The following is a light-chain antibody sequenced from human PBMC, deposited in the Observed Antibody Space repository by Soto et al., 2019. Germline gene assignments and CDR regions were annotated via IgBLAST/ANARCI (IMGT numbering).Light chain of an antibody. Sequence: EIVMTQSPATLSVSPGERATLSCRASQSVSSNLAWYQQKPGQAPRLLIYGASTRATGIPARLSGSGSGTEFTLTISSLQSEDFAVYYCQQYNNWRAAYPFGQGTKLEIK. CDR2: GAS. J-gene: IGKJ2*01. CDR3: QQYNNWRAAYP. CDR1: QSVSSN. V-gene: IGKV3-15*01.